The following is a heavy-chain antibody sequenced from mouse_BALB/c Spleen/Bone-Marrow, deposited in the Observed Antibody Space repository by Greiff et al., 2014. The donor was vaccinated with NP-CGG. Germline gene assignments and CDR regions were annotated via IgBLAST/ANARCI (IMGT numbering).Heavy chain of an antibody. Sequence: EVQLQESGPELVKPGASVKMSCKASGYTLTSYVMHWVKQKPGQGLEWIGYINPYNDGTKYNEKFKGKATLTSDKSSSTAYMELSSLTSEDSAVYYCAGEGVDYFDYWGQGTTLTVSS. J-gene: IGHJ2*01. CDR2: INPYNDGT. V-gene: IGHV1-14*01. CDR1: GYTLTSYV. CDR3: AGEGVDYFDY.